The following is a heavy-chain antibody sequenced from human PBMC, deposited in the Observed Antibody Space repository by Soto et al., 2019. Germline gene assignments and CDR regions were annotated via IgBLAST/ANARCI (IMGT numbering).Heavy chain of an antibody. V-gene: IGHV3-30-3*01. CDR1: GFTFSTYA. CDR2: ISYDGREK. Sequence: GGSLRLSCAASGFTFSTYAFHWVRQAPGKGLEWLSVISYDGREKYYADSVKGRFTISRDSSKNTVYLQMNSLRAEDTAVYYCARDPLAVTGSFVDYWGQGTLVTVSS. CDR3: ARDPLAVTGSFVDY. D-gene: IGHD6-19*01. J-gene: IGHJ4*02.